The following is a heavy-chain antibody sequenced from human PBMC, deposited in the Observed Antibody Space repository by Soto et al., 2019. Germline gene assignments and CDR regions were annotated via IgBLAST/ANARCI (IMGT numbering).Heavy chain of an antibody. Sequence: QVQLVQSGPEVKRPGASVKVSCKAFGYTFIKFGISWIRLAPGQRPEWMGRMSGNGVPNYAPRHQGRFTMTVDTSSSTAFMDLKSLTSDDTAMYYCTRDEKNWAKFDYWGQGTLVTVSS. CDR3: TRDEKNWAKFDY. D-gene: IGHD3-16*01. J-gene: IGHJ4*02. CDR2: MSGNGVP. CDR1: GYTFIKFG. V-gene: IGHV1-18*01.